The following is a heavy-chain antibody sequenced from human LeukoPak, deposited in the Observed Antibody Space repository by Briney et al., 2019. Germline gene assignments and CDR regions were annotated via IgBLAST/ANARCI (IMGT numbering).Heavy chain of an antibody. D-gene: IGHD1-26*01. CDR2: TYYRSKWYN. CDR3: ARATERYFDY. J-gene: IGHJ4*02. Sequence: SQTLSLTCAISGDSVSTNSAAWNWIRQSPSRGLEWLGRTYYRSKWYNDYAVSVKSRLTINADTSKNHFSLQLSSVTPVDTAVYYCARATERYFDYWGQGTLVTVSS. CDR1: GDSVSTNSAA. V-gene: IGHV6-1*01.